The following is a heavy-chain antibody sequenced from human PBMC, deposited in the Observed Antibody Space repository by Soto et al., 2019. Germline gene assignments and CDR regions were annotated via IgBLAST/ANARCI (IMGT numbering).Heavy chain of an antibody. Sequence: SGPTLVNPTQTLTLTCTFSGFSLSTSGMCVSWIRQPPGKALEWLARIDWDDDKFYSTSLKSRLTITKDTSKNQVVLTMTNMDPVDTATYYCAHIGLPAASYYYYGMDVWGQGTTVTVSS. CDR2: IDWDDDK. CDR3: AHIGLPAASYYYYGMDV. CDR1: GFSLSTSGMC. J-gene: IGHJ6*02. V-gene: IGHV2-70*12. D-gene: IGHD2-2*01.